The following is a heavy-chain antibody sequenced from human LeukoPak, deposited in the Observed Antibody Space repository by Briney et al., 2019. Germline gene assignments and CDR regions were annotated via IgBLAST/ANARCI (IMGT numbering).Heavy chain of an antibody. D-gene: IGHD3-10*01. CDR2: ILPGDSDT. CDR1: GYSFTNNW. Sequence: PGESLKISCKGSGYSFTNNWIGWVRQMPGKGLEWMRIILPGDSDTRYSPSFQGQVTISADKSINTAYVQWSSLKASDTAMYYCATYAGTSSKYFHHWGQGTLVTVSS. CDR3: ATYAGTSSKYFHH. J-gene: IGHJ1*01. V-gene: IGHV5-51*01.